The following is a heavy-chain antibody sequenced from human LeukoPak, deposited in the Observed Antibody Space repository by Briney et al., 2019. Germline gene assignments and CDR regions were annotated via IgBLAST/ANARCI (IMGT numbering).Heavy chain of an antibody. Sequence: GASVKVSCKASGFTFTSSAMQWVRQARGQRLEWIGWIVVGSGNTNYAQKFQERVTITRDMSTSTAYMELSSLRSEDTAVYYCAAELRYFDWLWPGGMDVRGQGTTVTVSS. CDR3: AAELRYFDWLWPGGMDV. CDR2: IVVGSGNT. V-gene: IGHV1-58*02. D-gene: IGHD3-9*01. CDR1: GFTFTSSA. J-gene: IGHJ6*02.